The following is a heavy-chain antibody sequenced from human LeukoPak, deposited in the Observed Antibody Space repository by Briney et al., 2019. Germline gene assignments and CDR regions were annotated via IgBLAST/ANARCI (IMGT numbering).Heavy chain of an antibody. CDR2: IYTSGST. CDR3: ARSITFGGLIDY. V-gene: IGHV4-61*02. J-gene: IGHJ4*02. Sequence: PSETLSLTCTVSGGSISSGNYYWSWIRQPAGKGLEWIGRIYTSGSTNYNPSLKSRVTISVDTSKNQFSLKLNSVTAADTAVYYCARSITFGGLIDYWGQGTLVAVSS. CDR1: GGSISSGNYY. D-gene: IGHD3-16*02.